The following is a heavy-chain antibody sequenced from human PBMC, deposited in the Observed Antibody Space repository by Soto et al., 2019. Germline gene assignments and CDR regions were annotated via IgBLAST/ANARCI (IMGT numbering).Heavy chain of an antibody. CDR1: GFTFGNYA. V-gene: IGHV3-23*01. CDR2: ISDPGTST. Sequence: PRGSLRLSCAASGFTFGNYAMNWFRQAPGKGLEWISSISDPGTSTYYANSVKGRFSMSRDNSKNTLFLQMNRLRADDTAVYFCAKSLVTPSDAFDLWGRGTLVTVSS. CDR3: AKSLVTPSDAFDL. D-gene: IGHD2-21*02. J-gene: IGHJ3*01.